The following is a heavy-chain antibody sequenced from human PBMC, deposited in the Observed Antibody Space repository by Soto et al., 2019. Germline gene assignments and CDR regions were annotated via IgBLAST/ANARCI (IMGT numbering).Heavy chain of an antibody. CDR1: GFTFSDYY. J-gene: IGHJ5*02. CDR2: ISSSGSTI. CDR3: ARDYSNYYNWFDP. D-gene: IGHD4-4*01. V-gene: IGHV3-11*01. Sequence: LRLSCAASGFTFSDYYMSWIRQAPGKGLEWVSYISSSGSTIYYADSVKGRFTISRDNAKNSLYLQMNSLRAEDTAVYYCARDYSNYYNWFDPWGQGTLVTVSS.